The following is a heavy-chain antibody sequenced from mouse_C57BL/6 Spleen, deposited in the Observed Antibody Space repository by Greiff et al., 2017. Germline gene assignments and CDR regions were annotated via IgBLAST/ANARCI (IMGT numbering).Heavy chain of an antibody. Sequence: EVQLQQPGPELVKPGASVKIPCKASGYTFTDYNMDWVKQSHGQSLEWIGGINPSNGGTIYNQKFKGKATLTVDKSSSTAYMELRSLTSEDTAVYYCARENYYSNVGAYWGQGTLVTVSA. V-gene: IGHV1-18*01. CDR1: GYTFTDYN. CDR2: INPSNGGT. J-gene: IGHJ3*01. CDR3: ARENYYSNVGAY. D-gene: IGHD2-5*01.